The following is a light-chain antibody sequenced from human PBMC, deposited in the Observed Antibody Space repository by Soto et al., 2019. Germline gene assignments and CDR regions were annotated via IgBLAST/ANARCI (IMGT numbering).Light chain of an antibody. CDR2: EVS. CDR3: YSSTSSKTYV. J-gene: IGLJ1*01. V-gene: IGLV2-18*02. CDR1: SSDVGSYNR. Sequence: QPALTQPPSVSGSPGQSVTISCSGTSSDVGSYNRVSWYQQAPGTAPKVMIYEVSNRPSGVPDRFSGCKSGNTASLTISGLQPEDEADYYCYSSTSSKTYVVGTGTKLTVL.